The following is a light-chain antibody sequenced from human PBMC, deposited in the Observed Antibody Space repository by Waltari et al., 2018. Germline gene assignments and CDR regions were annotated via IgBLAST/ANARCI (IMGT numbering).Light chain of an antibody. CDR1: SRDVWGYNL. CDR3: CSYAGSSTFVV. CDR2: AGS. V-gene: IGLV2-23*03. J-gene: IGLJ2*01. Sequence: QSALTQPTPVSGPPGQPITLSCTATSRDVWGYNLFAWYQQPPGKPPKLMIYAGSKRPSGVSNRFSGSQSGNTASLTISWLQAEDEAVYYCCSYAGSSTFVVFGGGTKLTVL.